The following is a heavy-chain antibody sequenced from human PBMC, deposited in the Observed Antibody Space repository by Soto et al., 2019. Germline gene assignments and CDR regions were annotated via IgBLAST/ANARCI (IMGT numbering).Heavy chain of an antibody. J-gene: IGHJ4*02. V-gene: IGHV3-23*01. D-gene: IGHD6-19*01. CDR3: AKDKPAAGSQWLVPI. CDR2: ISDDGGST. Sequence: PGGSLRLSCAASGFTFSSCAMTWVRQYPGMGLQWVSAISDDGGSTYYADSVRGRFTISRDNSKNTLYLQLNSLGAEDTAVYYCAKDKPAAGSQWLVPIWGRGTLVTVPS. CDR1: GFTFSSCA.